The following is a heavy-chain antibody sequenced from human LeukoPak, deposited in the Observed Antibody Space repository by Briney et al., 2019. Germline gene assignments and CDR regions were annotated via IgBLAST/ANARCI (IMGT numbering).Heavy chain of an antibody. Sequence: GGSLRLSCAASGFTFSNYAMHWVRQAPGKGLEWVAIISYVGSNKYYADSVKGRFTISRDNSKNTLYLQMNSLRAEDTAVYYCAREEYDSSGYGYFDYWGQGTLVTVSS. CDR1: GFTFSNYA. J-gene: IGHJ4*02. CDR2: ISYVGSNK. D-gene: IGHD3-22*01. V-gene: IGHV3-30*04. CDR3: AREEYDSSGYGYFDY.